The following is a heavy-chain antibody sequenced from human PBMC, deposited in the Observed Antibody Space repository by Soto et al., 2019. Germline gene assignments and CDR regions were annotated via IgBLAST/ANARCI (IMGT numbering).Heavy chain of an antibody. CDR2: IYYSGST. CDR3: ARPFDTSGWYDH. J-gene: IGHJ5*02. D-gene: IGHD6-19*01. V-gene: IGHV4-59*01. Sequence: SETLSLTCTVSGGSISSYYWSWIRQPPGKGLEWIGYIYYSGSTNYNPSLKSRVTISVDTSKNQFSLKLSSVTAADSAMYYCARPFDTSGWYDHWGQGTLVTVSS. CDR1: GGSISSYY.